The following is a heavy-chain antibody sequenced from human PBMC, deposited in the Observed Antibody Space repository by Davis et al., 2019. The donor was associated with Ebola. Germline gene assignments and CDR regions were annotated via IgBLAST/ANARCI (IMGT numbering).Heavy chain of an antibody. V-gene: IGHV3-21*01. Sequence: GESLKISCAASGFTFSSYSMNWVRQAPGKGLEWVSSISSSSSYIYYADSVKGRFTIPRDNAKNSLYLQMNSLRAEDTAVYYCAREVGPNYFDYWGQGTLVTVSS. D-gene: IGHD2-15*01. CDR1: GFTFSSYS. CDR3: AREVGPNYFDY. J-gene: IGHJ4*02. CDR2: ISSSSSYI.